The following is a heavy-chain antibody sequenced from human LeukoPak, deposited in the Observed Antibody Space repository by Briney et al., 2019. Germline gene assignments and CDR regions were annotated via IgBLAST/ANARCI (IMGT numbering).Heavy chain of an antibody. CDR3: TRDPSSSSGWHEIFDY. J-gene: IGHJ4*02. Sequence: ASVKVSCKASGYTFTRYGISWVRQAPGQGLEWMGWISTYNGDAKYAQKLQGRVTMTTDTSTSTAYMEVRSLRSDDTAVYYCTRDPSSSSGWHEIFDYWGQGSLVTVSS. D-gene: IGHD6-19*01. V-gene: IGHV1-18*01. CDR1: GYTFTRYG. CDR2: ISTYNGDA.